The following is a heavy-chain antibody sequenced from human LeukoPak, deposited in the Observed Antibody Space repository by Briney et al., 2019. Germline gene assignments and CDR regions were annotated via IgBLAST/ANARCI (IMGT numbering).Heavy chain of an antibody. Sequence: GGSLRLSCAASGFTFSSYAVHWVRQAPGKGLEWVAVISYDGSNKYYADSVKGRFTISRDNSKNTLYLQMNSLRAEDTAVYYCARTLPYYYDSSGYFDAFDIWGQGTMVTVSS. J-gene: IGHJ3*02. V-gene: IGHV3-30-3*01. D-gene: IGHD3-22*01. CDR1: GFTFSSYA. CDR3: ARTLPYYYDSSGYFDAFDI. CDR2: ISYDGSNK.